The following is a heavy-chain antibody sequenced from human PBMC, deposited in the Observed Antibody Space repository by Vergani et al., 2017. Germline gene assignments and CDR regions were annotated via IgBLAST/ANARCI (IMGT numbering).Heavy chain of an antibody. D-gene: IGHD6-13*01. CDR1: GYTLTELS. J-gene: IGHJ6*03. CDR2: FDPEDGET. V-gene: IGHV1-24*01. CDR3: ATARIAAAWWWDYYYYMDV. Sequence: QVQLVQSGAEVKKPGASVKVSCKVSGYTLTELSMHWVRQAPGKGLEWMGGFDPEDGETIYAQKFQGRVTMTEDTSTDTAYMELSSLRSEDTAVYYCATARIAAAWWWDYYYYMDVWGKGTTVTVSS.